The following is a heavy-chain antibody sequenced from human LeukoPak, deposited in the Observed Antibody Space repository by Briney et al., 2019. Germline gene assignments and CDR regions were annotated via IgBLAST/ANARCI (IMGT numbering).Heavy chain of an antibody. Sequence: GGSLRLSCAASGFVFRNYNMHWVRQAPGKGLEWVALIRYDGNNEYYADSVKGRFTVSRDNFENRLFLQMNSLRAEDTAVYFCAKDVPVRAFSYLRHWGQGILVTVSS. J-gene: IGHJ4*02. CDR1: GFVFRNYN. CDR3: AKDVPVRAFSYLRH. D-gene: IGHD2-2*02. CDR2: IRYDGNNE. V-gene: IGHV3-30*02.